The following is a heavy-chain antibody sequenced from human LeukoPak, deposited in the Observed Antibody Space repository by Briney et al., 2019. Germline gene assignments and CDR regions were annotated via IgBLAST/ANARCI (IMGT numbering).Heavy chain of an antibody. V-gene: IGHV1-69*13. Sequence: ASVKVSCKASGYTFNSYAISWVRQAPGPGLEWMGGIIPIFGTANYAQKFQGRVTITADESTSTAYMELSSLRSEDTAVYYCARARHRSDIVVVPAGYWGQGTLVTVSS. CDR2: IIPIFGTA. CDR1: GYTFNSYA. CDR3: ARARHRSDIVVVPAGY. D-gene: IGHD2-2*01. J-gene: IGHJ4*02.